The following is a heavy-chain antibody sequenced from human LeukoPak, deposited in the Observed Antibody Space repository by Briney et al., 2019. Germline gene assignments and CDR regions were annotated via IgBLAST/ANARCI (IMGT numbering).Heavy chain of an antibody. Sequence: ASETLSLTCTVSGGSISSYYWSWIRQPAGKGLEWIGRIYTGGSTNYNPSLKSRVTMSVDTSKNQFSLKLSSVTAADTAVYYCARDLRHELLYRYYFYMDVWGKGTTVTVSS. CDR2: IYTGGST. D-gene: IGHD2-2*02. CDR1: GGSISSYY. J-gene: IGHJ6*03. CDR3: ARDLRHELLYRYYFYMDV. V-gene: IGHV4-4*07.